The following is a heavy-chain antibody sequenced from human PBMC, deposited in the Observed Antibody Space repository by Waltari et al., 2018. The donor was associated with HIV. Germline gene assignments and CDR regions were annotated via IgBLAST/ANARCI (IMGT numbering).Heavy chain of an antibody. CDR2: INVAYGNT. V-gene: IGHV1-3*01. D-gene: IGHD3-10*01. CDR1: GYTFTSSA. Sequence: QVQLVQSGTEVKKPGASVKVSCKASGYTFTSSAIHWVRLAPGQRPEWMGWINVAYGNTKYSQKFQGRVTITTDTSATTAYMELSSLTSEDTAVYYCARDRQQRVIYGSGPDAFDMWGLGTKVNVSS. J-gene: IGHJ3*02. CDR3: ARDRQQRVIYGSGPDAFDM.